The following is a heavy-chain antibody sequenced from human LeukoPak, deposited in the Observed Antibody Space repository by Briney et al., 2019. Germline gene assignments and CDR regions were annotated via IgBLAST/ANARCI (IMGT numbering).Heavy chain of an antibody. D-gene: IGHD4-17*01. V-gene: IGHV3-48*03. CDR1: GFTFSSYE. CDR3: SMTTVTTPLYYYYYMDV. Sequence: GGSLRLSCAASGFTFSSYEMDWVRQAPGKGLEWVSYISSSGSTIYYADSVKGRFTISGDNAKNSLYLQMNSLRAEDTAVYYCSMTTVTTPLYYYYYMDVWGKGTTVTISS. J-gene: IGHJ6*03. CDR2: ISSSGSTI.